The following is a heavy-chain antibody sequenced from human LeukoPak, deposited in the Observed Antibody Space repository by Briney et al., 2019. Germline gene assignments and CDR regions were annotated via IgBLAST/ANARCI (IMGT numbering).Heavy chain of an antibody. CDR1: GFTFSSYW. CDR3: XXGNRRSRYCGGDCYTAFDI. CDR2: INSDGSST. V-gene: IGHV3-74*01. Sequence: GXSLRXSCAASGFTFSSYWMHWVRQAPGKGLVWVSRINSDGSSTSYADSVKGRFTISRDNAKNTLYLQMNSLRAEDTAVYYCXXGNRRSRYCGGDCYTAFDIWGQGTMVTVSS. D-gene: IGHD2-21*02. J-gene: IGHJ3*02.